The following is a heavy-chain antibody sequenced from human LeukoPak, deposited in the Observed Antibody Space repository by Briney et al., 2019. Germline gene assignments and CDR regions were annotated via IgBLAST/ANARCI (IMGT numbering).Heavy chain of an antibody. CDR2: INSDGSST. V-gene: IGHV3-74*01. CDR1: GFTFSSYW. CDR3: AREGSYYYDSSGYFDAFDI. J-gene: IGHJ3*02. D-gene: IGHD3-22*01. Sequence: GGSLRLSCAASGFTFSSYWMHWVRQAPGKGLVWVSRINSDGSSTSYADSVKGRFTISRDNSKNTLYLQMNSLRAEDTAVYYCAREGSYYYDSSGYFDAFDIWGQGTMVTVSS.